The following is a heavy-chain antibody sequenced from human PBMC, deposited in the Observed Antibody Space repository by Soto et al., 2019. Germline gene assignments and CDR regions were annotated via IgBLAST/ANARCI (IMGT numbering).Heavy chain of an antibody. CDR2: IYPGDSHT. J-gene: IGHJ3*02. CDR1: GYTFTTYW. V-gene: IGHV5-51*01. CDR3: ARGGYGGNSKDTFYI. Sequence: PGESLKISCKGSGYTFTTYWIGWVRQMPGKGLEWMGIIYPGDSHTRYSPSFQGQVTISADKSISPAYLQWSSLKASDTAMYYCARGGYGGNSKDTFYIWGPGTMVTVSS. D-gene: IGHD4-17*01.